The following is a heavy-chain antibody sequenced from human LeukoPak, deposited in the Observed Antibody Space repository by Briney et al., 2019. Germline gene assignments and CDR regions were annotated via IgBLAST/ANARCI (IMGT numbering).Heavy chain of an antibody. D-gene: IGHD6-13*01. CDR2: IYSGGST. J-gene: IGHJ4*02. Sequence: GGSLRLSCAASGFTVSSNYMSWVRQAPGKGLEWVSVIYSGGSTYYADSVKGRFTISRDNAKNTVYLQMNSLRAEDTGIYYCARGTSAGGPISPFDFWGQGTVVTVSS. CDR1: GFTVSSNY. CDR3: ARGTSAGGPISPFDF. V-gene: IGHV3-53*01.